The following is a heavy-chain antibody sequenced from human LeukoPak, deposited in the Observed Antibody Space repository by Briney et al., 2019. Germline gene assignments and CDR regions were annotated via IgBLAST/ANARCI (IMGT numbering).Heavy chain of an antibody. CDR1: GFTFDDYG. CDR2: TNWNGGST. D-gene: IGHD3-22*01. V-gene: IGHV3-20*01. Sequence: PGGSLRLSCVASGFTFDDYGMGWVRQVPGKGLERVSGTNWNGGSTGYADSVKGRFTISRDNAKNSLYLQMNSLRAEDTALYHCARGTEVYYDSSSYYSYWGQGTLVTVSS. J-gene: IGHJ4*02. CDR3: ARGTEVYYDSSSYYSY.